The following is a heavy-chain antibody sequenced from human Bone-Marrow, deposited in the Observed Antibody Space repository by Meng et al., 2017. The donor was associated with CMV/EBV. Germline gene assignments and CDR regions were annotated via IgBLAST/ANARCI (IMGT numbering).Heavy chain of an antibody. Sequence: ASVKVSCKASGYTFTGYYMHWVRQAPGQGLEWMGWINPNSGGTNYAQKFQGRVTMTRDMSISTSYMELRRLTSDDTALYFCAREFYFHGSNYYPHYFDSWGQGTLVTVSS. D-gene: IGHD2/OR15-2a*01. CDR2: INPNSGGT. J-gene: IGHJ4*02. V-gene: IGHV1-2*02. CDR1: GYTFTGYY. CDR3: AREFYFHGSNYYPHYFDS.